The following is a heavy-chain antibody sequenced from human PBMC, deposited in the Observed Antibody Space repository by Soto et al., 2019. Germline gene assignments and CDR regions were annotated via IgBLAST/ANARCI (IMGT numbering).Heavy chain of an antibody. D-gene: IGHD2-2*01. CDR3: ARGGLVDGGADY. J-gene: IGHJ4*02. CDR1: GYTFTSYE. V-gene: IGHV1-8*01. CDR2: MNPNSGGT. Sequence: QVQLVQSGAEVKKPGASVKVSCKASGYTFTSYEITWVRQATGQGPEWMGWMNPNSGGTVYAQKFQGRVTMTTNTSISTDYMELSSLRSEDTAVYYCARGGLVDGGADYWGQGTLVTVSS.